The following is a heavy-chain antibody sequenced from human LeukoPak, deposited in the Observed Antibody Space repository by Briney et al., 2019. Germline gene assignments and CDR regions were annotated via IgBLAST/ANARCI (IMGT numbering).Heavy chain of an antibody. J-gene: IGHJ4*02. CDR2: IWYDGSNK. CDR3: ARDISGYYYFDY. V-gene: IGHV3-33*01. Sequence: GRSLRLSCAASGFXFSNYGIHWVRQAPGKGLEWVAVIWYDGSNKYYADSVKGRFIISRDNSKNTLYLQMNSLRAEDTAVYYCARDISGYYYFDYWGQGTLVTVS. D-gene: IGHD3-22*01. CDR1: GFXFSNYG.